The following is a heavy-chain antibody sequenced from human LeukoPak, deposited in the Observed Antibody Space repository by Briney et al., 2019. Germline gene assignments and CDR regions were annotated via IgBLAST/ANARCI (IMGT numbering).Heavy chain of an antibody. V-gene: IGHV1-18*01. D-gene: IGHD2-8*01. J-gene: IGHJ4*02. CDR2: ISAYNGNT. Sequence: ASLKVSCKASGYTFTSYGISWVRQAPGQGLEWMGWISAYNGNTNYAQKLQGRVTMTTDTSTSTAYMELRSLRSDDTALYYCARVCLIEGVCYGYFDYWGQGTLVTVS. CDR1: GYTFTSYG. CDR3: ARVCLIEGVCYGYFDY.